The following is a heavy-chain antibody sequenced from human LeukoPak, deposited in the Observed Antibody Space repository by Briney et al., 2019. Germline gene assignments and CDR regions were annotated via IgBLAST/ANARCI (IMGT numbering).Heavy chain of an antibody. Sequence: SVKVSCKASGFTFTSFAIQWVRQARGQRLEWIGWIVVGSGNTKYAQKFQGRVTITRDMSTSTAYMELNSLRSEDSAVYYCAADVISGPKGFDPWGQGTLVTVSS. J-gene: IGHJ5*02. D-gene: IGHD3-10*01. CDR1: GFTFTSFA. V-gene: IGHV1-58*02. CDR3: AADVISGPKGFDP. CDR2: IVVGSGNT.